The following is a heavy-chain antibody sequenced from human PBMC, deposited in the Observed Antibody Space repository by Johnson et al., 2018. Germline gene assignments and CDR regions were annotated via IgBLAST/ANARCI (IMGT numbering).Heavy chain of an antibody. CDR1: GFSFSTYW. J-gene: IGHJ2*01. CDR2: IQQEGTEK. D-gene: IGHD2/OR15-2a*01. Sequence: EVQLVESGGGLVQPGGSLRLSCAASGFSFSTYWMSWVRQAPGKGLEWVANIQQEGTEKYYVDSVKGRFTISRDNANNSLCLQMNSLRVEDTAVYYRASTGNRYFDLWGRGTPVTVSS. CDR3: ASTGNRYFDL. V-gene: IGHV3-7*01.